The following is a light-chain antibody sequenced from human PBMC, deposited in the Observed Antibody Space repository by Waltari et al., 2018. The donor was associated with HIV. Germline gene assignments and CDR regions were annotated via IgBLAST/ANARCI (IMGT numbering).Light chain of an antibody. CDR1: QSVSTN. CDR3: QQYNDWHPYT. J-gene: IGKJ2*01. V-gene: IGKV3-15*01. Sequence: EMVMTQSPATLSVSPGERATLSCRARQSVSTNLAWYQQRPGPAPRRLIDAAATRATGVPGRFSVSGSGTEFTLTISSLQSEDFAVYFCQQYNDWHPYTFGQGTKLE. CDR2: AAA.